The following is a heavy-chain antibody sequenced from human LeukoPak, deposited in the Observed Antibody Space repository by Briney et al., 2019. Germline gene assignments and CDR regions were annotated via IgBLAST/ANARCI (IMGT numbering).Heavy chain of an antibody. CDR1: GGSISSYY. Sequence: PSETLSLTCTVSGGSISSYYWSWIRQPPGKGLEWIGYIYYSGSTNYNPSLKSRVTKSVDTSKNQFSLKLSSVTAADTAVYYCARDRWGIVDYWGQGTLVTVSS. J-gene: IGHJ4*02. CDR2: IYYSGST. CDR3: ARDRWGIVDY. D-gene: IGHD1-26*01. V-gene: IGHV4-59*01.